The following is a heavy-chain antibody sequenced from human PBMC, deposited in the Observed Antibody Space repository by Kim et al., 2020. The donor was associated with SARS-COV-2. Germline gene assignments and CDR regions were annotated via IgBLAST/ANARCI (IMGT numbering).Heavy chain of an antibody. Sequence: SVKVSCKASGGTFSSYAISWVRQAPGQGLEWMGGIIPIFGIANYAQKFQGRVTITADESTSTAYMELSSLRSEDTAVYYCARVGGIAAFDAFDIWGQGTMVTVSS. CDR1: GGTFSSYA. D-gene: IGHD6-13*01. CDR3: ARVGGIAAFDAFDI. J-gene: IGHJ3*02. V-gene: IGHV1-69*13. CDR2: IIPIFGIA.